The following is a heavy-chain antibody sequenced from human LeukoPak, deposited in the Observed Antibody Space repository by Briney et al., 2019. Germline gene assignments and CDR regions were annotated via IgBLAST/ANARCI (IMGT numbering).Heavy chain of an antibody. Sequence: SETLSLLCSVSGGPNSNYYWRWTRQPPGRGLEWIGYIYYSGNTNYNPSLKSRVTISVDTSKNQFSLKLSSVTAADTAVYYCVRDNYSSGWHGILGYGGQGTLVTVSS. V-gene: IGHV4-59*01. CDR1: GGPNSNYY. CDR2: IYYSGNT. J-gene: IGHJ4*02. CDR3: VRDNYSSGWHGILGY. D-gene: IGHD6-19*01.